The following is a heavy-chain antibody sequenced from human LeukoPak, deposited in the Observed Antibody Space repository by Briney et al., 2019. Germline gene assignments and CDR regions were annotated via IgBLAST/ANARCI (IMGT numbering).Heavy chain of an antibody. J-gene: IGHJ4*02. CDR1: GFTVSSYY. V-gene: IGHV3-53*01. D-gene: IGHD3-22*01. Sequence: GGSLRLSCAASGFTVSSYYMSWVRQAPGKGLEGVSVIYSGGSTYYADSVKGRFTISRDNSKNTLYLQMNSLRAEDTAVYYCARETVAYDSSGYYPLHYWGQGTLVTVSS. CDR2: IYSGGST. CDR3: ARETVAYDSSGYYPLHY.